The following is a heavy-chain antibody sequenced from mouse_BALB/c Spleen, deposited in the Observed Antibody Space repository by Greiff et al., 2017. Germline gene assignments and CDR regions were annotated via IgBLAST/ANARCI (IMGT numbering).Heavy chain of an antibody. CDR1: GFTFNTYA. V-gene: IGHV10-1*02. CDR2: IRSKSNNYAT. J-gene: IGHJ4*01. CDR3: VRDSSGLMDY. D-gene: IGHD3-1*01. Sequence: EVKVVESGGGLVQPKGSLKLSCAASGFTFNTYAMNWVRQAPGKGLEWVARIRSKSNNYATYYADSVKDRFTISRDDSQSMLYLQMNNLKTEETAMYYCVRDSSGLMDYWGQGTSVTVSS.